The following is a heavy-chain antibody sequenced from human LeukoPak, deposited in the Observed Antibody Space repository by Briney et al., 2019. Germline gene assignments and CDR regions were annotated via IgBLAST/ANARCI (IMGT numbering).Heavy chain of an antibody. CDR3: ARDSEHTVTRGYYMDV. D-gene: IGHD4-11*01. V-gene: IGHV4-39*07. CDR2: IYYSGST. J-gene: IGHJ6*03. CDR1: GGSISSSSYY. Sequence: SETLSLTCTVSGGSISSSSYYWGWIRQPPGKGLEWIGRIYYSGSTYYNPSLKSRVTISVDTSKNQFSLKLSSVTAADTAVYYCARDSEHTVTRGYYMDVWGKGTTVTVSS.